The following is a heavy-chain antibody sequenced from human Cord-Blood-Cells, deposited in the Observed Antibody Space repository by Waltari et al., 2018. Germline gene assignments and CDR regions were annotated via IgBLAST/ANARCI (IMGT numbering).Heavy chain of an antibody. CDR3: ARMRDPDRYFDY. V-gene: IGHV2-70*01. CDR1: GFSPSTSGMC. J-gene: IGHJ4*02. Sequence: QVTLRESGPALVKPTQTLTLTCTFSGFSPSTSGMCVRWLRQPPGKALEWLALIDWDDDKYYSTSLKTRLTISKDTSKNQVVLTMTNMDPVDTATYYCARMRDPDRYFDYWGQGTLVTVSS. CDR2: IDWDDDK.